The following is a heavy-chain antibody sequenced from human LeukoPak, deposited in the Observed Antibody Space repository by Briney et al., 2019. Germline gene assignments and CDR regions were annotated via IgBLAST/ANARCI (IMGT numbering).Heavy chain of an antibody. J-gene: IGHJ1*01. D-gene: IGHD1-26*01. CDR3: ARGAFGSYSAEYFQH. CDR1: GFTFSSYA. V-gene: IGHV3-23*01. Sequence: GGSLRLSCAASGFTFSSYAMSWVRQAPGKGLEWVSTISASGGSTDYTESVKGRYTIARDNSKNTLYLQMNSLRAEDTAVYYCARGAFGSYSAEYFQHWGQGTLVTVSS. CDR2: ISASGGST.